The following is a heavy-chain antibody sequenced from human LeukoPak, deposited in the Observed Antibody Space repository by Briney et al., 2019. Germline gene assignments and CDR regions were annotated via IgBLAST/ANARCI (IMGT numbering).Heavy chain of an antibody. CDR2: ISSSGRTI. V-gene: IGHV3-48*03. D-gene: IGHD2-8*01. CDR3: AGALIGYYFDY. J-gene: IGHJ4*02. CDR1: GFTFSSYE. Sequence: GGSLRLSCAASGFTFSSYEMNWVRQAPGKGLEWVSYISSSGRTIYYEDSVKGRFSISRDNAKNSPYLQMNSLRAEDTAVYYCAGALIGYYFDYWGQGTLVTVSS.